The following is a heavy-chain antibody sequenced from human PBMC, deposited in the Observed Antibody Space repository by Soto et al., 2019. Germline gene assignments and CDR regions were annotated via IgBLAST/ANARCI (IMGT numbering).Heavy chain of an antibody. V-gene: IGHV1-46*01. CDR2: INPGGGST. D-gene: IGHD1-20*01. CDR1: GYTFTSYY. J-gene: IGHJ6*02. CDR3: ARDQKENNWIRGYYYYGMDV. Sequence: QVQLVQSGAEVKKPGASVKVSCKASGYTFTSYYMHWVRQAPGQGLEWMGIINPGGGSTSYAQKFQGRVTMTRDTSTSTVYMELSSLRSEDTAVYYCARDQKENNWIRGYYYYGMDVWGQGTTVTVSS.